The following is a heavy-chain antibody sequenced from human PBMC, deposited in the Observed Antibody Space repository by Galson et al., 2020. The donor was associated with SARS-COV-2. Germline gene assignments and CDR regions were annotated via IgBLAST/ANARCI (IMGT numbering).Heavy chain of an antibody. CDR1: GFTFSGYA. Sequence: GGSLRLSCAGSGFTFSGYAMHWVRQAPGQGLEWVAVVSNDGNNKYDADSVKGRFTISRDNSKNTLYLQMNSLRAEDTAVYYCAKDFGSSPSNWFDPWGQGTLVTVPS. D-gene: IGHD6-6*01. J-gene: IGHJ5*02. CDR3: AKDFGSSPSNWFDP. CDR2: VSNDGNNK. V-gene: IGHV3-30*04.